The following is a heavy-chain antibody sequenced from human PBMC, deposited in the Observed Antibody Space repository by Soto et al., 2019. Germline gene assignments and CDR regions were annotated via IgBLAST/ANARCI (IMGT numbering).Heavy chain of an antibody. V-gene: IGHV4-59*01. CDR3: ERGGWLQSPLDS. J-gene: IGHJ4*02. Sequence: SEIXSLTCTCSGVSISSYYWSWIRQPPGKGLGWIGYIYYSGSTNYNPSLQRRVTISVDTSKNQFSLKLSSVTAADTAVYYCERGGWLQSPLDSWGQGTLVPASS. CDR1: GVSISSYY. D-gene: IGHD5-12*01. CDR2: IYYSGST.